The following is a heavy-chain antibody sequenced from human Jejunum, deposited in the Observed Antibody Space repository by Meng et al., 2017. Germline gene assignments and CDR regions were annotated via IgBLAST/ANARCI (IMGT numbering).Heavy chain of an antibody. D-gene: IGHD5-24*01. V-gene: IGHV3-13*01. J-gene: IGHJ4*02. CDR2: IGTGGDT. Sequence: GESLKISCVVSGFTFRTCHMHWVRQAPGKGLEWVSAIGTGGDTYYSDSVKGRFTSSREDAKHSLFLQINTLRDGDTAVYYCAVGRRDGYNFPFDSWGQGTLVTVSS. CDR1: GFTFRTCH. CDR3: AVGRRDGYNFPFDS.